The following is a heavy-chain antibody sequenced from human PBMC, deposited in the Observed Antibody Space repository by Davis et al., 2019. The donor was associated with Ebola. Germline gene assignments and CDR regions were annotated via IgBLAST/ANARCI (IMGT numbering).Heavy chain of an antibody. CDR1: GGSISSYY. CDR2: IYYSGST. V-gene: IGHV4-59*08. CDR3: ARLHDYIWGSYRFHYYFDY. D-gene: IGHD3-16*02. J-gene: IGHJ4*02. Sequence: MPSETLSLTCTVSGGSISSYYWSWIRQPPGKGLEWIGYIYYSGSTNYNPSLKSRVTISIDTSKNQSSLKLSSVTAADTAVYYCARLHDYIWGSYRFHYYFDYWGQGTLVTVSS.